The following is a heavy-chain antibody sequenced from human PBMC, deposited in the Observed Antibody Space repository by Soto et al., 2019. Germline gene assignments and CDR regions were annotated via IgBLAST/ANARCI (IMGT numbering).Heavy chain of an antibody. CDR3: ARANGDYGGFDY. J-gene: IGHJ4*02. V-gene: IGHV4-4*02. D-gene: IGHD4-17*01. CDR1: RGSISSSNW. CDR2: IYHSGST. Sequence: SETLSLTCAVSRGSISSSNWWSWVRQPPGKGLEWIGEIYHSGSTNYNPSLKSRVTISVDKSKNQFSLKLSSVTAADTAVYYCARANGDYGGFDYWGQGTLVTVSS.